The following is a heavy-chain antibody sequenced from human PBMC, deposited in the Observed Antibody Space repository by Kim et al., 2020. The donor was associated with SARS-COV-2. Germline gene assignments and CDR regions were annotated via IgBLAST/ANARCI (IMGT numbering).Heavy chain of an antibody. CDR2: ISYDGSNK. Sequence: GGSLRLSYAASGFTFSSYGMHWVRQAPGKGLEWVAVISYDGSNKYYADSVKGRFTISRDNSKNTLYLQMNSLRAEDTAVYYCAKGTGDYVPHFDYWGQGT. CDR3: AKGTGDYVPHFDY. CDR1: GFTFSSYG. V-gene: IGHV3-30*18. J-gene: IGHJ4*02. D-gene: IGHD4-17*01.